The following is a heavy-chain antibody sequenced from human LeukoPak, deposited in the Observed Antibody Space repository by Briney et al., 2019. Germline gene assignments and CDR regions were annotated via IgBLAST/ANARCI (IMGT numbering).Heavy chain of an antibody. J-gene: IGHJ4*02. Sequence: PSETLSCNAAVVAGSITAGAYSRSWIRQAPGKGLGRIANIYYSGTSSYNPSLKSRVNMSIDTSKNQFSLKLSSVTAADTAVYYCARDPGGWFKTTYYFDSWGQGTLVTVSS. V-gene: IGHV4-30-4*07. CDR3: ARDPGGWFKTTYYFDS. CDR1: AGSITAGAYS. D-gene: IGHD6-19*01. CDR2: IYYSGTS.